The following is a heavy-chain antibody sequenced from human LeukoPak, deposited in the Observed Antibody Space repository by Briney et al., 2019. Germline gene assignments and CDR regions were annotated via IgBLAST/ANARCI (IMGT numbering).Heavy chain of an antibody. CDR1: GFTFSDYY. J-gene: IGHJ4*02. D-gene: IGHD3-22*01. V-gene: IGHV3-9*01. CDR2: ISWNSGSI. Sequence: PGGSLRLSCAASGFTFSDYYMSWIRQAPGKGLEWVSGISWNSGSIGYADSVKGRFTISRDNAKNSLYLQMNSLRAEDTALYYCAKARYYYDSSGYYRSYYFDYWGQGTLVTVSS. CDR3: AKARYYYDSSGYYRSYYFDY.